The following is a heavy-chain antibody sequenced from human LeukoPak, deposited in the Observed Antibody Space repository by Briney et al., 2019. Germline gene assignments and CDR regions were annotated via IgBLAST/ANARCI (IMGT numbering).Heavy chain of an antibody. V-gene: IGHV4-34*01. CDR2: INHSGST. Sequence: NPSETLSLTCAVYGGSFSGYYWSWIRQPPGKGLEWIGEINHSGSTNYNPSLKSRVTISVDTYKNQFSLKLSSVTAADTAVYYCARDYYDSSGWGDFDYWGQGTLVTVSS. J-gene: IGHJ4*02. D-gene: IGHD3-22*01. CDR1: GGSFSGYY. CDR3: ARDYYDSSGWGDFDY.